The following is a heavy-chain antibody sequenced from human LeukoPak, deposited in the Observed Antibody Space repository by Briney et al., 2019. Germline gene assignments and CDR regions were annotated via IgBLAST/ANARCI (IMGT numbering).Heavy chain of an antibody. J-gene: IGHJ4*02. CDR3: ARDRDYSGSGSPDS. D-gene: IGHD3-10*01. Sequence: PGGSLRLSCAASGFTMSNNYMSWVRQAPGKGPEWVSVIYDGGITYYTDSVKGRFTISRDDSKNTLHLQMNSLRVDDTAVYYCARDRDYSGSGSPDSWGQGTPVTVSS. CDR1: GFTMSNNY. CDR2: IYDGGIT. V-gene: IGHV3-66*01.